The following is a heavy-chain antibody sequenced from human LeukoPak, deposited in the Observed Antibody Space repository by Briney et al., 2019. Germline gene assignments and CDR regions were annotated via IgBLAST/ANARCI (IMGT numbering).Heavy chain of an antibody. CDR3: TRERSTSSRNWFDP. CDR1: GFTVSSNY. D-gene: IGHD2-2*01. V-gene: IGHV3-53*01. CDR2: IYSGGST. J-gene: IGHJ5*02. Sequence: GGSLRLSCAASGFTVSSNYMSWVRQAPGKGLEWVSVIYSGGSTYYADSVKGRFTISRDNAKNSLYLQMNSLRAEDTAVYYCTRERSTSSRNWFDPWGQGTLVTVSS.